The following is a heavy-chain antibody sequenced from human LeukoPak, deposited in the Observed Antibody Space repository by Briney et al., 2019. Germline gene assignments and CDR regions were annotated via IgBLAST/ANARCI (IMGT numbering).Heavy chain of an antibody. V-gene: IGHV3-48*03. CDR3: ARAVRLVGATFDY. D-gene: IGHD1-26*01. Sequence: PGGSLRLSCAASGLTFSSYEMNWVRQAPGKGLEWVSYISSSGSTIYYADSVKGRFTISRDNAKNSLYLQMNSLRAEDTAVYYCARAVRLVGATFDYRGQGTLVTVSS. J-gene: IGHJ4*02. CDR2: ISSSGSTI. CDR1: GLTFSSYE.